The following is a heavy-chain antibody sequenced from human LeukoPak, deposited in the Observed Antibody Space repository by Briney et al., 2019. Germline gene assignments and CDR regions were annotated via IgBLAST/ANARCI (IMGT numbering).Heavy chain of an antibody. D-gene: IGHD1-14*01. V-gene: IGHV1-69*04. CDR2: IIPILGIA. CDR1: GGTFSSYA. CDR3: ARDQVS. J-gene: IGHJ4*02. Sequence: SVKVSCKASGGTFSSYAISWVRQSPGQGLEWMGRIIPILGIANYAQKFRGRVTITADKSTSTAYMELSSLRSEDTAVYYCARDQVSWGQGTLVTVYS.